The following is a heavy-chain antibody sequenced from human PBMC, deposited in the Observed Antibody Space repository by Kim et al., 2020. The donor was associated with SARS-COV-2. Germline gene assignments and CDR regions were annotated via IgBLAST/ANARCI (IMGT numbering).Heavy chain of an antibody. CDR2: IYYSGTT. Sequence: SETLSLTCTVSGGSISSGGYYWSWIRQDPGKGLDWIVYIYYSGTTYYNPFRKSLVTISVDTSKNLFSLKLSSVTAADTAVYYCAWIHGDYVDYWGEGTVV. J-gene: IGHJ4*02. CDR3: AWIHGDYVDY. D-gene: IGHD5-18*01. V-gene: IGHV4-31*01. CDR1: GGSISSGGYY.